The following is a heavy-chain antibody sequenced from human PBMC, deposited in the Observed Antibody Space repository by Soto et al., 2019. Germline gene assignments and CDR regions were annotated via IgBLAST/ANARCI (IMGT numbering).Heavy chain of an antibody. V-gene: IGHV4-34*01. Sequence: PXGTLALTCAVYGGSFSGYYWTGIRQPPGKGLEWIGEINHSGTINFNPSLKSRLTISLDTSKKHFSLKLSSVTDADTAAYYCARADRTLVTSYSLDVWGQGTTVTVSS. CDR2: INHSGTI. CDR3: ARADRTLVTSYSLDV. CDR1: GGSFSGYY. J-gene: IGHJ6*02. D-gene: IGHD2-21*02.